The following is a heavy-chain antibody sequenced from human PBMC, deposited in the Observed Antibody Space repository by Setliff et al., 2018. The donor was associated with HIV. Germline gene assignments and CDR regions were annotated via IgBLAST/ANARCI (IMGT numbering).Heavy chain of an antibody. J-gene: IGHJ5*01. CDR1: GGSISSRSYY. CDR2: IYYYSGST. Sequence: SETLSLTCTVSGGSISSRSYYWGWIRQPPGKGLEWIGYIYYYSGSTYYNPSLKSRVTISVDTSKNQFSLELSSVTAADTAVYYCARGGAVSADFDSWGQGTLVTVSS. V-gene: IGHV4-39*07. CDR3: ARGGAVSADFDS. D-gene: IGHD3-16*01.